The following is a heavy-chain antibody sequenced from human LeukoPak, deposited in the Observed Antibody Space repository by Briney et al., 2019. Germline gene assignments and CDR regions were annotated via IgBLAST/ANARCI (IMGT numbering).Heavy chain of an antibody. D-gene: IGHD3-10*01. CDR2: INPNSGGT. Sequence: ASVTVSCKASGYTFISYGISWVRQAPGQGLEWMGWINPNSGGTNYAQKFQGRVTMTRDTSITTAYMELTSLRSDDTAVYYCARDLFYSVSGTYYNVGRVFNYWGQGTLVTVSS. CDR1: GYTFISYG. V-gene: IGHV1-2*02. J-gene: IGHJ4*02. CDR3: ARDLFYSVSGTYYNVGRVFNY.